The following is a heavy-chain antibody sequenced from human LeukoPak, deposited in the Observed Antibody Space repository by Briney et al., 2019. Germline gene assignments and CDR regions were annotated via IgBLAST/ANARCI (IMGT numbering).Heavy chain of an antibody. J-gene: IGHJ4*02. CDR1: GFTFSRYN. V-gene: IGHV3-21*01. CDR2: ISSGSSYI. Sequence: PGGSLRLSCAASGFTFSRYNMNWVRQAPGKGLEWVSSISSGSSYIYYADSVKGRFTISRDNSKNTLYLQMNSLRAEDTAVYYCAKDDAVVVVAATGVGDYWGQGTLVTVSS. CDR3: AKDDAVVVVAATGVGDY. D-gene: IGHD2-15*01.